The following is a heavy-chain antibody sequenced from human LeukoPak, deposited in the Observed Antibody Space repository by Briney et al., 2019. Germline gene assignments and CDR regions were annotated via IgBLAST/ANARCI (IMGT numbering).Heavy chain of an antibody. V-gene: IGHV4-59*08. CDR3: ASGFRSLNYYYYYGMDV. J-gene: IGHJ6*02. D-gene: IGHD1-26*01. Sequence: SETLSLTCTVSGGSISSYYWSWIRQPPGKGLEWIGCIYYSGSTNYNPSLKSRVTISVDTSKNQFSLKLSSVTAADTAVYYCASGFRSLNYYYYYGMDVWGQGTTVTVSS. CDR1: GGSISSYY. CDR2: IYYSGST.